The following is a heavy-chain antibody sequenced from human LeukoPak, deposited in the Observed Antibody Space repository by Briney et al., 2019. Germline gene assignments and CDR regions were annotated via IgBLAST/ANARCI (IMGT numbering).Heavy chain of an antibody. D-gene: IGHD3-22*01. CDR2: IIPIFGTA. CDR1: GGTFSSYA. CDR3: ARESDSSGYYGPSYYFDY. J-gene: IGHJ4*02. V-gene: IGHV1-69*13. Sequence: SVKVSCKASGGTFSSYAISWVRQAPGQGLEWMGGIIPIFGTANYAQKFQGRVTITADESTSTAYMELSSLRSEDTAVYYCARESDSSGYYGPSYYFDYWGQGTLVTVSS.